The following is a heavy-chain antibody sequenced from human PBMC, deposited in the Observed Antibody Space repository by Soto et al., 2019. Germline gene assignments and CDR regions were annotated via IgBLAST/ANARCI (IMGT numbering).Heavy chain of an antibody. CDR1: GYTFTSYG. Sequence: ASVKVSCKASGYTFTSYGISWVRQAPGQGLEWMGWISAYNGNTNYAKKLQGRVTMTTDTSTNTAYMELRSLGSDDTAVYYCARARGVAAAGTSDYWGQGTLVTVSS. V-gene: IGHV1-18*01. D-gene: IGHD6-13*01. CDR2: ISAYNGNT. J-gene: IGHJ4*02. CDR3: ARARGVAAAGTSDY.